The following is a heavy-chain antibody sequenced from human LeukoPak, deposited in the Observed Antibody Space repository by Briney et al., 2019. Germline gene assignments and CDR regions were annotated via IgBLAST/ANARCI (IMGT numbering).Heavy chain of an antibody. V-gene: IGHV3-30*02. Sequence: GGSLRLSCAASGFTFSSYGMHWVRQAPGKGLEWVAFIRYDGSNKYYADSVKGRFTISRDNSKNTLYLQMNSLRAEDTAVYYCAKALGSNLTGYYSSFDYWGQGTLVTVSS. CDR3: AKALGSNLTGYYSSFDY. J-gene: IGHJ4*02. D-gene: IGHD3-9*01. CDR1: GFTFSSYG. CDR2: IRYDGSNK.